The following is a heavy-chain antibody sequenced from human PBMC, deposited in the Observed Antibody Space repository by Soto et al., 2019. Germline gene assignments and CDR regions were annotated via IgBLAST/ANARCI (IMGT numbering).Heavy chain of an antibody. CDR1: GYTLTSYA. Sequence: VASVKVSPKASGYTLTSYAMHWVRQAPGQGLEWMGRIIPILGIANYAQKFQGRVTITADKSTSTAYMELSSLRSEDTAVYYCARVSYGDYDYYYGMDVWGQGTTVTVSS. CDR2: IIPILGIA. CDR3: ARVSYGDYDYYYGMDV. J-gene: IGHJ6*02. D-gene: IGHD4-17*01. V-gene: IGHV1-69*04.